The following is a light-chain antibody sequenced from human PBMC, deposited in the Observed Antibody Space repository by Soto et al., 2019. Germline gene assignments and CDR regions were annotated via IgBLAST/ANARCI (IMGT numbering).Light chain of an antibody. Sequence: QSVLTQPRSVSGSPGQSVTISCTGTSSDVGGYNYVSWYQQHPGKAPKLMIYDVSERPSGVPDRFSGSKSGNTASLTISGLQDEDEADYYCCSYAGSPYVFGTGTKLTVL. CDR1: SSDVGGYNY. CDR3: CSYAGSPYV. J-gene: IGLJ1*01. CDR2: DVS. V-gene: IGLV2-11*01.